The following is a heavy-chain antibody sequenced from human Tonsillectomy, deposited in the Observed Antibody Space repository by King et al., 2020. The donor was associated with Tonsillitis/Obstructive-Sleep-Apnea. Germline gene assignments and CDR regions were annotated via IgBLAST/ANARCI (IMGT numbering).Heavy chain of an antibody. CDR2: INYSGST. CDR1: SGSISSYY. J-gene: IGHJ3*02. D-gene: IGHD3-16*01. CDR3: AREGDEVDAFDI. Sequence: HVQLQESGPGLVKPSETLSLICTVSSGSISSYYWSWIRQPPGKGLEWIGYINYSGSTKYNPSLESRVTISVDTSKNQFSLRLSSVTPADTAVYYCAREGDEVDAFDIWGQGTMVTVSS. V-gene: IGHV4-59*01.